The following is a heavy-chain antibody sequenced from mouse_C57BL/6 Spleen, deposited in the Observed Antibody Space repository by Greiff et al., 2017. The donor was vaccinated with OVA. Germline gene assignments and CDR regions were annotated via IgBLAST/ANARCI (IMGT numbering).Heavy chain of an antibody. CDR2: ISSGGDYI. J-gene: IGHJ4*01. CDR3: TREGPLEAMDY. V-gene: IGHV5-9-1*02. CDR1: GFTFSSYA. Sequence: EVMLVESGEGLVKPGGSLKLSCAASGFTFSSYAMSWVRQTPEKRLEWVAYISSGGDYIYYADTVKGRFTISRDNARNTLYLQMSSLKSEDTAMYYCTREGPLEAMDYWGQGTSVTVSS.